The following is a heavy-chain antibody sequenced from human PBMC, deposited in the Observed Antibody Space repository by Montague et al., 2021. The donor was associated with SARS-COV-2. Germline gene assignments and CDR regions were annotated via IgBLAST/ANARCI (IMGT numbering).Heavy chain of an antibody. Sequence: SETLSLTCAVSGGSFSGFYWSWVRQSPGEGLEWIGEINRSGSINYNPSLKSRVTISVDTSKNQFSLKLSSVTAADTAVYYCARLNFRITIFGVVRSRVFDYWGQGTLVTVSS. V-gene: IGHV4-34*01. J-gene: IGHJ4*02. CDR3: ARLNFRITIFGVVRSRVFDY. D-gene: IGHD3-3*01. CDR2: INRSGSI. CDR1: GGSFSGFY.